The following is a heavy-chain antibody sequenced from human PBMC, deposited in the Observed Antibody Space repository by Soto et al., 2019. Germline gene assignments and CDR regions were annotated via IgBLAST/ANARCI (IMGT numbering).Heavy chain of an antibody. J-gene: IGHJ4*02. CDR2: IIPIFGTA. D-gene: IGHD3-22*01. CDR1: GGTFSSYA. Sequence: SVKVSCKASGGTFSSYAISWVRQAPGQGLEWMGGIIPIFGTANYAQKFQGRVTSTADESTSTAYMELSSLRSEDTAVYYCARDRRMGSSGYSIDYWGQGTLVTVSS. V-gene: IGHV1-69*13. CDR3: ARDRRMGSSGYSIDY.